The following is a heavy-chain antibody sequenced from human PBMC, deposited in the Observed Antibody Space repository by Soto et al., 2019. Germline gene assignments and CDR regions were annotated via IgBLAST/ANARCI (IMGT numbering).Heavy chain of an antibody. CDR1: GFTFSSYA. CDR3: AKDRKTGSGWYWDY. V-gene: IGHV3-23*01. D-gene: IGHD6-19*01. J-gene: IGHJ4*02. CDR2: ISASGVST. Sequence: GGSLRVSCAASGFTFSSYAMSWVRQAPGKGLEWVSGISASGVSTYYADSVKGRFTISRDNSENTLYLQMNSLRAEDTALYYCAKDRKTGSGWYWDYWGQGTRVTVSS.